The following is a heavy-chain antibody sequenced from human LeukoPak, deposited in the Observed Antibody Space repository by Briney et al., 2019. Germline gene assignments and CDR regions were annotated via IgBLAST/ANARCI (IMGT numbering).Heavy chain of an antibody. CDR3: AKDVVYGSGSELDY. V-gene: IGHV3-23*01. CDR2: ISGSGGST. CDR1: GFTFSSYA. D-gene: IGHD3-10*01. Sequence: GGSLRLSCAASGFTFSSYAMSWVRQAPGKGLEWVSAISGSGGSTYYADSVKGRFTISRDNSKNTLYLQMNSLRAEDTAVYYCAKDVVYGSGSELDYWGQGTLVTVSS. J-gene: IGHJ4*02.